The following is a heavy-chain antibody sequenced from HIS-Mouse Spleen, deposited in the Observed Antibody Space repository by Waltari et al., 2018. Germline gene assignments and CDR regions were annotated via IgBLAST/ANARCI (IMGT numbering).Heavy chain of an antibody. D-gene: IGHD6-13*01. Sequence: QLQLQESGPGLVKPSENLSLTCTVSGGSNSSRSFYWGWIRQPPGKGLEWIGSIYSSGSTYYNPSLKRRVTISVDTSKNQFSLKLSSVTAADTAVYYCAREIPYSSSWYDWYFDLWGRGTLVTVSS. CDR1: GGSNSSRSFY. CDR3: AREIPYSSSWYDWYFDL. V-gene: IGHV4-39*07. J-gene: IGHJ2*01. CDR2: IYSSGST.